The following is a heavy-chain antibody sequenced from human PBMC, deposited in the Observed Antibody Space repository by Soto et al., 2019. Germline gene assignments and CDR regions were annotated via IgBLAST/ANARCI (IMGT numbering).Heavy chain of an antibody. J-gene: IGHJ4*02. CDR1: GFSFSTYD. CDR3: AKTLYGGCDY. D-gene: IGHD5-12*01. Sequence: GFLSVSCVASGFSFSTYDMSFVRQAPGKGLECVSGIGGNGGTTRYADSVKGRFTISRENSNNTLYLQMNSLRVEDTDVYYCAKTLYGGCDYWGRGTLVTVSS. V-gene: IGHV3-23*01. CDR2: IGGNGGTT.